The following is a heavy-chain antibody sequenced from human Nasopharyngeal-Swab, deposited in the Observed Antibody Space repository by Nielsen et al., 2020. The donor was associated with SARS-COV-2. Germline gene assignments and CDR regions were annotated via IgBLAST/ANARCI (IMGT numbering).Heavy chain of an antibody. J-gene: IGHJ3*02. CDR1: GVSISSISYY. CDR3: AGPYGPHAFDI. Sequence: SETLSLTCTVSGVSISSISYYWGWIRQPPGKGLEWIGSIYYSGSTYYNPSLKSRVTISVDTSKNQFSLKLSSVTAADTAVYYCAGPYGPHAFDIWGQGRMVTVSS. V-gene: IGHV4-39*01. D-gene: IGHD4-17*01. CDR2: IYYSGST.